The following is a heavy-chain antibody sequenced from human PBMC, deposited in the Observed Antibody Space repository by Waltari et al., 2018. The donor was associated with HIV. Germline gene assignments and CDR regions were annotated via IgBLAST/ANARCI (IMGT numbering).Heavy chain of an antibody. CDR1: GFTFSNSA. J-gene: IGHJ4*02. D-gene: IGHD2-2*01. CDR3: ARDPQYCSSTSCSYYFDY. CDR2: ISYDGSNK. V-gene: IGHV3-30-3*01. Sequence: QVQLVESGGGVVQPGRSLRRSCAASGFTFSNSAMHWVRQAPGKGLEWVAVISYDGSNKYYADSVKGRFTISRDNSKNTLYLQMNSLRAEDTAVYYCARDPQYCSSTSCSYYFDYWGQGTLVTVSS.